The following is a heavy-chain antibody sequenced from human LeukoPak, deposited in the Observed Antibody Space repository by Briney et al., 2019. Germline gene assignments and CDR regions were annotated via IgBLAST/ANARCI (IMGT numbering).Heavy chain of an antibody. CDR1: GGSISSYY. D-gene: IGHD3-3*01. Sequence: SETLSLTCTVSGGSISSYYWSWIRQPPGKGLQWIGYIYNSGSTNYNPSLTSRVTISVDTSNNQFSLRLSSVTAADTAVYYCARGSRLFWSGYYVLDYWGQGTLVTVSS. V-gene: IGHV4-59*01. CDR2: IYNSGST. CDR3: ARGSRLFWSGYYVLDY. J-gene: IGHJ4*02.